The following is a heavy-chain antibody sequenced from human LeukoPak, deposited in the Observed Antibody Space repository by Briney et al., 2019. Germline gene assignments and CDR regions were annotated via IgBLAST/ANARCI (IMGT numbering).Heavy chain of an antibody. CDR2: ISAYNGNT. J-gene: IGHJ5*02. CDR3: ARGSRRYSDNWFDP. D-gene: IGHD2-15*01. Sequence: ASVKVSCKASGYTFTSYGISWVRQAPGQGLEWMGWISAYNGNTNYAQKLQGRVTMTTDTSTSTAYMELRSLRSDGTAVYYCARGSRRYSDNWFDPWGQGTLVTVSS. V-gene: IGHV1-18*01. CDR1: GYTFTSYG.